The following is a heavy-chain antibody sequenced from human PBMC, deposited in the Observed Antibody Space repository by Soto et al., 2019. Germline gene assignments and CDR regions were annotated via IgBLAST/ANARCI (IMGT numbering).Heavy chain of an antibody. V-gene: IGHV4-31*03. Sequence: SETLSLTCTVSGGSITSGGYYWSWTRQHPGKGLEWIGYIYYSGTTYYNPSLKSRVSISEDTSKNQFFLKLSSVTAADTAVYYCARVPGGGRQGSIIPWYNFGMDGWGQGTTVTVSS. CDR2: IYYSGTT. J-gene: IGHJ6*02. CDR3: ARVPGGGRQGSIIPWYNFGMDG. CDR1: GGSITSGGYY. D-gene: IGHD1-1*01.